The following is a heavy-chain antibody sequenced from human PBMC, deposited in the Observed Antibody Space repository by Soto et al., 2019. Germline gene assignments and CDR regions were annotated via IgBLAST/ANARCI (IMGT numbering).Heavy chain of an antibody. D-gene: IGHD2-2*02. CDR3: ARWGTYCSSTSCYRAYYYGMDV. CDR2: INHSGST. Sequence: QVQLQQWGAGLLKPSETLSLTCAVYGGSFSGYYWSWIRQPPGKGLEWIGEINHSGSTNYTPSLKSRVTISVDTSKNQFSLKLSSVTAADTAVYYCARWGTYCSSTSCYRAYYYGMDVWGQGTTVTVSS. V-gene: IGHV4-34*01. J-gene: IGHJ6*02. CDR1: GGSFSGYY.